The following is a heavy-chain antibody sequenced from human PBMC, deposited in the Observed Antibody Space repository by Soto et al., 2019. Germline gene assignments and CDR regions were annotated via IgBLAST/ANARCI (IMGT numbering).Heavy chain of an antibody. V-gene: IGHV1-18*01. D-gene: IGHD5-18*01. Sequence: ASVKVSCKASGYTFTSYGISWVRQAPGQGLEWMGWISAGNGNRKYSQKWQDRLTITRDTSASMAYMELSGLRSEDTAVYYCARDWAGLNSYGFDYWGQGTLVTVSS. CDR3: ARDWAGLNSYGFDY. CDR1: GYTFTSYG. CDR2: ISAGNGNR. J-gene: IGHJ4*02.